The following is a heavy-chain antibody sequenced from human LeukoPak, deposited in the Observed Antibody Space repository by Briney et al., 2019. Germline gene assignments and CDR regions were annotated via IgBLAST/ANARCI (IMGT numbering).Heavy chain of an antibody. D-gene: IGHD1-26*01. CDR3: ARDTSYYFDY. J-gene: IGHJ4*02. V-gene: IGHV3-30*04. CDR1: GFTFGSYA. CDR2: LSYDGSNK. Sequence: RAGGSLRLSCAAAGFTFGSYAMYWVRQAPGKGLEWVAVLSYDGSNKYYADSVKGRFTISRDNSKNTLYLQMNSLRAEDTAVYYCARDTSYYFDYWGQGTLVTVSS.